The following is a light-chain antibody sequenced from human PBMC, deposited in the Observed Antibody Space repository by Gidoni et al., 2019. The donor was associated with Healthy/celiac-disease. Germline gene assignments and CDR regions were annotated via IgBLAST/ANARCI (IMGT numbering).Light chain of an antibody. CDR1: QSSSSW. V-gene: IGKV1-5*03. CDR2: KAS. J-gene: IGKJ2*04. CDR3: QQYNSYLCS. Sequence: IQTTESRCTMSASAGDRVTITCRASQSSSSWLTLYQQKPGQAPKLLIYKASSLESGVPSRFSGSGSGTEFTLTISSLQPDDFATYYCQQYNSYLCSFGQGTKLEIK.